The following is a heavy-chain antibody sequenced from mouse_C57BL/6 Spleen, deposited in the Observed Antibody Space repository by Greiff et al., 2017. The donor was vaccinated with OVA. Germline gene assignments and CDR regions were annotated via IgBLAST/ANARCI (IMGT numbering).Heavy chain of an antibody. Sequence: LVESGPELVKPGASVKISCKASGYAFSSSWMNWVKQRPGKGLEWIGRIYPGDGDTNYNGKFKGKATLTADKSSSTAYMQLSSLTSEDSAVYFCATTVAYAMDYWGQGTSVTVSS. J-gene: IGHJ4*01. CDR1: GYAFSSSW. D-gene: IGHD1-1*01. CDR2: IYPGDGDT. CDR3: ATTVAYAMDY. V-gene: IGHV1-82*01.